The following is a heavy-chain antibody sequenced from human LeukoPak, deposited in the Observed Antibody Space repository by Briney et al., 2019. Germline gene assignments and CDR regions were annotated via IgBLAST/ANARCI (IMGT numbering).Heavy chain of an antibody. Sequence: ASVKVSCKASGYTFTSYDINWVRQATGQGLEWMGWMSPNSGNTGYAQKFQGRVTMTRNTSISTAYMELSSLRSEDTAVYYCAKDDSRYPSFFDYWGQGNLVTVSS. J-gene: IGHJ4*02. CDR1: GYTFTSYD. V-gene: IGHV1-8*01. D-gene: IGHD3-9*01. CDR3: AKDDSRYPSFFDY. CDR2: MSPNSGNT.